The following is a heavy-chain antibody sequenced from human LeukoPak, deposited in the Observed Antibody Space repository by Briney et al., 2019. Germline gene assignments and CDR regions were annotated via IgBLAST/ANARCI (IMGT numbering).Heavy chain of an antibody. CDR1: GYTFTSYD. Sequence: GASVKVSCKASGYTFTSYDINWVRQAPGQGLEWMGGIIPIFGTANYAQKFQGRVTITADESTSTAYMELSSLRSEDTAVYYCAREPVIVATTDAFDIWGQGTMVTVSS. CDR3: AREPVIVATTDAFDI. CDR2: IIPIFGTA. J-gene: IGHJ3*02. D-gene: IGHD5-12*01. V-gene: IGHV1-69*13.